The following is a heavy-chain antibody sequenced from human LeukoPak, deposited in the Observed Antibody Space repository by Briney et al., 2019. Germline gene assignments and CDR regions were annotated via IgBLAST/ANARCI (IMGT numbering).Heavy chain of an antibody. D-gene: IGHD1-26*01. Sequence: SVKVSCKASGGTFSSYAISWVRQAPGQGLEWMGGIIPIFGTANYAQKFQGRVTITADESTSTAYMELSSLRSEDTAVYYCARRGYSGSYKQNAFDIWGQGTMVTVSS. CDR2: IIPIFGTA. CDR1: GGTFSSYA. J-gene: IGHJ3*02. CDR3: ARRGYSGSYKQNAFDI. V-gene: IGHV1-69*13.